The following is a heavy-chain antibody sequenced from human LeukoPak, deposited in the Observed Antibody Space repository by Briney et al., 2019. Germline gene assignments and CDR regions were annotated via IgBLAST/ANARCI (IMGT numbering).Heavy chain of an antibody. CDR1: GYSFTTYW. CDR3: ARDPGYLQPDY. Sequence: ASVKVSCKASGYSFTTYWIHWVRQAAGQGREGMGCMNPDSGVTGYAQTFQGRVTMTRHTSINTAYMHLSSLRPDDTAVYFCARDPGYLQPDYWGQGTLVTVPS. J-gene: IGHJ4*02. CDR2: MNPDSGVT. V-gene: IGHV1-2*02. D-gene: IGHD1-1*01.